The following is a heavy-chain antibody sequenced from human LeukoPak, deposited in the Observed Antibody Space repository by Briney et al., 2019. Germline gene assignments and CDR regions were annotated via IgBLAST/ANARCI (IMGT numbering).Heavy chain of an antibody. CDR2: IIPIFGTA. J-gene: IGHJ4*02. V-gene: IGHV1-69*01. Sequence: SVKVSCKASGGTFSSYAISWVRQAPGQGLEWMGGIIPIFGTANYAQKFQGRVTITADESTSTAYMELSSLRSEDTAVHYCARDSGDGYNYLDYWGQGTLVTVSS. CDR3: ARDSGDGYNYLDY. D-gene: IGHD5-24*01. CDR1: GGTFSSYA.